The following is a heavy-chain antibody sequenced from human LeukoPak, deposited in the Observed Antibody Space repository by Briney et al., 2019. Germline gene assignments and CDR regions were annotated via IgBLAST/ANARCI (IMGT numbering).Heavy chain of an antibody. V-gene: IGHV4-38-2*02. Sequence: SETLALTCNVSVYSLNRGYYRGLIRQPPGKGLEWIGSVHHSGTTYYNPSLRSRVTISVDKSKNQISLEVTSVTAADTAVYYCARDWGFGDSEDWFDPWGQGALVTVSS. CDR2: VHHSGTT. CDR1: VYSLNRGYY. D-gene: IGHD4-17*01. CDR3: ARDWGFGDSEDWFDP. J-gene: IGHJ5*02.